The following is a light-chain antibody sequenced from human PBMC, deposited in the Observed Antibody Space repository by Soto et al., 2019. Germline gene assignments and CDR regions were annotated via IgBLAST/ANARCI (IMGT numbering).Light chain of an antibody. CDR1: SSDVGGYKY. Sequence: QSALTQPASVSGSPGQSITISCTGSSSDVGGYKYVSWYQQLPGKAPKLIIYDVNYRPSGVSDRFSGSKSGNTASLTISGLQAEDEADYYCNSYTSTSTYVLFGGGTKVTVL. CDR3: NSYTSTSTYVL. J-gene: IGLJ2*01. CDR2: DVN. V-gene: IGLV2-14*01.